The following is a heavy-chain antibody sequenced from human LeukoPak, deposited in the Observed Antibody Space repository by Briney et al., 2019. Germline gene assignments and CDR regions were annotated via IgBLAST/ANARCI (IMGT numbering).Heavy chain of an antibody. D-gene: IGHD3-22*01. Sequence: GGSLRLSCAASGFTFSGYWMSWVRQAPGKGLEWVANIKQDGSEKYYVDSVKGRFTISRDNAKNSLYLQMNSLRAEDTAVHYCAREFYDSSGDLDYWGQGTLVTVSS. V-gene: IGHV3-7*01. CDR3: AREFYDSSGDLDY. CDR1: GFTFSGYW. CDR2: IKQDGSEK. J-gene: IGHJ4*02.